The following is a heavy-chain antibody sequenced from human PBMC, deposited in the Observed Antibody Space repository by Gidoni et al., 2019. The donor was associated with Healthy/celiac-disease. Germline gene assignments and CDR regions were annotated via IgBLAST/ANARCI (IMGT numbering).Heavy chain of an antibody. CDR2: ISGSGGST. V-gene: IGHV3-23*01. D-gene: IGHD2-21*02. Sequence: EVQLLESGGGLVQPGGSLRLSCAASGFTFRSYAMSWVRQAPGKGLEWVSAISGSGGSTYYADSVKGRFTISRDNSKNTLYLQMNSLRAEDTAVYYCAKDPGLLWPNDDVVTAPMDVWGQGTTVTVSS. CDR3: AKDPGLLWPNDDVVTAPMDV. J-gene: IGHJ6*02. CDR1: GFTFRSYA.